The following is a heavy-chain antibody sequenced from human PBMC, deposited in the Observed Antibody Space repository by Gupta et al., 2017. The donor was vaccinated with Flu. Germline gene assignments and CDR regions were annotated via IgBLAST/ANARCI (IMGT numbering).Heavy chain of an antibody. Sequence: QVQLVQSGAEVKELGASVKVSCKASGYTFTAYYIHWVRQAPGQGLEWVGRINPHSGSTNYEQKFQGRVTVTMDTSISTAYMDLSRLRSDDTAVYYCAREKHCSTASCYRWFDPWGQGTLVTVSS. CDR3: AREKHCSTASCYRWFDP. CDR1: GYTFTAYY. CDR2: INPHSGST. D-gene: IGHD2-2*02. V-gene: IGHV1-2*06. J-gene: IGHJ5*02.